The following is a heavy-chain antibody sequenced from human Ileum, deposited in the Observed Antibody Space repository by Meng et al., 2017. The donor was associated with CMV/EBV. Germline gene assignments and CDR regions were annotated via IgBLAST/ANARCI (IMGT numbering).Heavy chain of an antibody. CDR2: LYYSGST. J-gene: IGHJ4*02. CDR1: RGPISSTPYS. CDR3: ARDTGTHLWLF. V-gene: IGHV4-39*07. D-gene: IGHD3-22*01. Sequence: QPNAQERVPGLGQPSGTLSLTCTSLRGPISSTPYSWGWIRQPPGKGLEWIGSLYYSGSTYYNPSLKSRVTISLDTSKNQFSLKVTSVTAADTAVYYCARDTGTHLWLFWGQGTLVTVSS.